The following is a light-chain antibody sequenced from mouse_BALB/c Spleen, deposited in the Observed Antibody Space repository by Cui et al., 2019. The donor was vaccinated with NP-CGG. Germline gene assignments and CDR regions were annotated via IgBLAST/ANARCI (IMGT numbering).Light chain of an antibody. CDR1: IGAVTTSNY. J-gene: IGLJ1*01. CDR3: ALWYSNHWV. CDR2: GTN. Sequence: AVVTQESALTTSPGETVTLTCRSSIGAVTTSNYANWVQEKPDNFFTGLIGGTNNRVPGVPARFSGSLIGDKAVLTITGAQTEDEAIYFCALWYSNHWVFGGGTKLTVL. V-gene: IGLV1*01.